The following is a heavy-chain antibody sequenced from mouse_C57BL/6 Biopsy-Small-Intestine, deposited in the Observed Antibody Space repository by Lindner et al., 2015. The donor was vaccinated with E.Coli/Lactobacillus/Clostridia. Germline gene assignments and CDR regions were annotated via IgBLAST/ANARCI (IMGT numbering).Heavy chain of an antibody. CDR1: GYAFSSYW. CDR3: ARSDYGSSGYFDV. CDR2: IYPGDGDT. J-gene: IGHJ1*03. Sequence: VQLQESGAELVKPGASVKISCKASGYAFSSYWMTWVKQRPGKGLEWIGQIYPGDGDTNYNGKFKGKATLTADKSSSTAYMQLSSLTSEDSAVYFCARSDYGSSGYFDVWGTGTTVTVSS. V-gene: IGHV1-80*01. D-gene: IGHD1-1*01.